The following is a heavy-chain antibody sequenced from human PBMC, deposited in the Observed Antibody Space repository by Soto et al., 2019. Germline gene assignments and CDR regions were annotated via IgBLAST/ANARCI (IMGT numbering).Heavy chain of an antibody. D-gene: IGHD3-10*01. CDR3: XXXXXGSPFRY. CDR1: GGSMKTTNW. Sequence: VQLRESGPGQVKTSGTLSLTCAVSGGSMKTTNWWSWVRQPPAKGLEWIGEVFHSGITRYNPSXXSRATXXXXXXXXXXXXXXXXXXXXXXXXXXXXXXXXGSPFRYWGQGALVTVSS. V-gene: IGHV4-4*02. J-gene: IGHJ4*02. CDR2: VFHSGIT.